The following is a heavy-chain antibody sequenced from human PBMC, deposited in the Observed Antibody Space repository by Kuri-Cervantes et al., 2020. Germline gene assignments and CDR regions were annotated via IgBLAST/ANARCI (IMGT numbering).Heavy chain of an antibody. CDR1: GGSFSGYY. CDR3: ARHRLEWGSGSRYYYGMDV. D-gene: IGHD3-10*01. CDR2: INHRGSI. V-gene: IGHV4-34*01. J-gene: IGHJ6*02. Sequence: SQTLSLTCAVYGGSFSGYYWSWIRQPPGKGLEWSGEINHRGSINYNPTLKRRVTTSVDTSKTQFSLKLSSVTAADTAVYYCARHRLEWGSGSRYYYGMDVWGQGTTVTVSS.